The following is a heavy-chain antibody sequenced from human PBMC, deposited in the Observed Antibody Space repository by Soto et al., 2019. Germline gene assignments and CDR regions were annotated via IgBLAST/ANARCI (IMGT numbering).Heavy chain of an antibody. J-gene: IGHJ4*02. CDR1: GDSISSGNYY. Sequence: QVQLQESGPGLVKPSQTLSLTCTVSGDSISSGNYYWNWIRQHPGKGLEWIGYIHHSGSTSYNPSLRTRLTLSVGTTENPFALKLRSVTVADTVVYYCARASRRGFGSWGQGTLVSVTS. D-gene: IGHD3-16*01. V-gene: IGHV4-31*03. CDR2: IHHSGST. CDR3: ARASRRGFGS.